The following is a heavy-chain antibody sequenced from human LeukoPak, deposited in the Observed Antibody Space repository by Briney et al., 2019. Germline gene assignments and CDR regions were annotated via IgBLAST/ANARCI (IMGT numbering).Heavy chain of an antibody. V-gene: IGHV4-34*01. CDR1: GGSFNGYY. CDR3: ARGYGARTYCSSTSCHLDY. D-gene: IGHD2-2*01. J-gene: IGHJ4*02. CDR2: INHSGST. Sequence: SETLSLTCAVYGGSFNGYYWSWIREPPGKGLESSGEINHSGSTNYNPSLKSRVTISVDTSKNKFSLKLSSLTGADTAVYCCARGYGARTYCSSTSCHLDYWGQGTLVTVSS.